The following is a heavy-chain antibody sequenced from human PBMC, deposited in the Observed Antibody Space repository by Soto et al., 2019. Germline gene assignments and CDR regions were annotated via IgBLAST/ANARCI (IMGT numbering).Heavy chain of an antibody. D-gene: IGHD1-26*01. CDR3: ARWVGASNWFDP. CDR2: INTNTGDT. V-gene: IGHV1-2*04. Sequence: QVQLVQSGAEVKEPGASVKVSCKTSGYTFTGYHIHWVRQAPGQGLEWMGWINTNTGDTNYAQKLQGWVTITRDTSINTAYVQLSRLTSDDTAVYYCARWVGASNWFDPWGQGTLVTVSS. J-gene: IGHJ5*02. CDR1: GYTFTGYH.